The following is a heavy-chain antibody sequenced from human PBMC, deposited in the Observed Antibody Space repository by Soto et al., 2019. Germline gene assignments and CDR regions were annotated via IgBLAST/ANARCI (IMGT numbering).Heavy chain of an antibody. CDR3: ASRYSGSYYSVSFDY. D-gene: IGHD1-26*01. V-gene: IGHV1-69*06. CDR1: GGTFSSYA. Sequence: SVKVSCKVSGGTFSSYAISWVRQAPGQGLEWMGGIIPIFGTANYAQKFQGRVTITADKSTSTAYMELSSLRSEDTAVYYCASRYSGSYYSVSFDYWGQGTLVTVSS. CDR2: IIPIFGTA. J-gene: IGHJ4*02.